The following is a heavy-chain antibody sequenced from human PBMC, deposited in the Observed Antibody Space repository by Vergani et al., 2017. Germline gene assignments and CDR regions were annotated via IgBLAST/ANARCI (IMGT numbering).Heavy chain of an antibody. CDR2: IYTSGST. CDR1: GGSISSGSYY. J-gene: IGHJ5*02. D-gene: IGHD3-10*01. Sequence: QVQLQESGPGLVKPSQTLSLTCTVSGGSISSGSYYWSWIRQPAGKGLEWIGRIYTSGSTNYNPSLKSRVTISVDTSKNQFSLKLSSVTAADTAVYYCARQQQGGELLDNWFDPWGQGTLVTVSS. V-gene: IGHV4-61*02. CDR3: ARQQQGGELLDNWFDP.